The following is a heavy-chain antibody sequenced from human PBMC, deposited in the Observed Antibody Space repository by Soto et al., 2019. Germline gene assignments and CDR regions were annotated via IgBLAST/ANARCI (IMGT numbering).Heavy chain of an antibody. V-gene: IGHV2-5*02. CDR2: IYWDDDK. Sequence: QITLKESGPTLVKPTQTLTLTCTFSGFSLSTSGVGVGWIRQPPGKALEWLALIYWDDDKRYSPSLKSRLTIPKDTSKTQVVLTMPNMDPVDTATYYCAHRCYDSLTDAFDIWGQGTMVTVSS. D-gene: IGHD3-3*01. J-gene: IGHJ3*02. CDR1: GFSLSTSGVG. CDR3: AHRCYDSLTDAFDI.